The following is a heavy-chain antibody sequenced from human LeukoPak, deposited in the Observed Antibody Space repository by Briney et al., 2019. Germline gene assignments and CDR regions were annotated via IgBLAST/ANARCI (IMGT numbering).Heavy chain of an antibody. CDR1: GYTFTNYD. J-gene: IGHJ1*01. CDR3: AINDNSRRYFQY. V-gene: IGHV1-8*01. CDR2: MNPNSGNT. D-gene: IGHD1-26*01. Sequence: ASVKVSCKASGYTFTNYDINWVRQATGQGLEWMGWMNPNSGNTGYAQKFQGRVTMTRNTSISTAYMELSSLRSEDTAVYYCAINDNSRRYFQYWGQGTLVTVSS.